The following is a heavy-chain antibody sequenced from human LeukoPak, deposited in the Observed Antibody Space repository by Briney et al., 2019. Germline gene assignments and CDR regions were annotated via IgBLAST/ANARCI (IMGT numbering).Heavy chain of an antibody. CDR3: ARGSAALYYFDF. J-gene: IGHJ4*02. CDR1: GVTFSSYG. D-gene: IGHD2-2*01. V-gene: IGHV3-33*01. CDR2: IWYDGSDI. Sequence: GGSLRLSCAASGVTFSSYGMHWVRQAPGKGLEWVALIWYDGSDIYYADSVKGRFIISRDNSKNTLYLQMNTLRAEDTAVYYCARGSAALYYFDFWGQGTLVTVSS.